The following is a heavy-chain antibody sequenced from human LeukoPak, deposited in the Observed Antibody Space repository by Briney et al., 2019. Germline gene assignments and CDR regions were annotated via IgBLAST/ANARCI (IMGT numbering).Heavy chain of an antibody. CDR1: GGSFSGYY. Sequence: SETLSLTCAVYGGSFSGYYWSWIRQPPRKGLEWIGEINHSRNTNYNPSLKSRVTISVDTSKNQFSLKVSSVIAADTAVYYCARARRDSGYYNVDYWGQGALVTVSP. CDR3: ARARRDSGYYNVDY. CDR2: INHSRNT. D-gene: IGHD3-3*01. J-gene: IGHJ4*02. V-gene: IGHV4-34*01.